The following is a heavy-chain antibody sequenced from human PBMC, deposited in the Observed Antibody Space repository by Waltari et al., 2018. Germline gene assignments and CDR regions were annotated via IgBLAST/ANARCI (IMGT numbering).Heavy chain of an antibody. Sequence: EVQLVQSGAEVKKPGESLKISCKGSGYSFTSYWIGWVRQLPGKGLEWMGILYPGDADTRCSPACKSQVTASADKSIGCAYLQWSRLKASDTAMYYCARHGTEDFWSGSLNYMDVWGKGTTVTVSS. CDR1: GYSFTSYW. V-gene: IGHV5-51*01. CDR2: LYPGDADT. CDR3: ARHGTEDFWSGSLNYMDV. J-gene: IGHJ6*03. D-gene: IGHD3-3*01.